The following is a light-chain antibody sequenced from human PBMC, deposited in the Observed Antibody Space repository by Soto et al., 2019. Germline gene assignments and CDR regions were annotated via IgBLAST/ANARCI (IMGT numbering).Light chain of an antibody. J-gene: IGLJ2*01. V-gene: IGLV3-1*01. CDR2: QNN. CDR1: KLGEKY. CDR3: QAWDTSVV. Sequence: SYELTQPPSVSVSPGQTASITCSGDKLGEKYGCWYHQKPGQSPVLVIYQNNKRPSGIPERFSGSNSGNTATLTISGTQALDEGDYYCQAWDTSVVFGGGTKLTVL.